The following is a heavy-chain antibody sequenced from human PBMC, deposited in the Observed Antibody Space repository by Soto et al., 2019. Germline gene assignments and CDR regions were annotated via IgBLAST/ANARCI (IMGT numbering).Heavy chain of an antibody. CDR3: ARGRVGYNSGYFDF. J-gene: IGHJ4*02. Sequence: PSETLSLTCTVSGGSFSTYYWTWVRQPPGEGLEWIGYIYYSGSTNYNPSLKSRVSISLDSSENQFSLKLTSVTAADTAVYYCARGRVGYNSGYFDFWGQGTLVTVSS. CDR2: IYYSGST. CDR1: GGSFSTYY. V-gene: IGHV4-59*01. D-gene: IGHD5-12*01.